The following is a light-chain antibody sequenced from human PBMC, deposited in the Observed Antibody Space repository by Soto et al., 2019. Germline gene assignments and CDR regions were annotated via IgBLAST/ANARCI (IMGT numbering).Light chain of an antibody. Sequence: QPVLTQSPSASASLGASVKLTCTLSSGHNNYAIGWHQLQPEKGPRFLMKINSDGSLYKGDGTPDRFSGSRSGAESYLSISSLQSEDEADYYCQTWGTGIVVFGGGTKLTVL. CDR2: INSDGSL. V-gene: IGLV4-69*01. CDR3: QTWGTGIVV. J-gene: IGLJ3*02. CDR1: SGHNNYA.